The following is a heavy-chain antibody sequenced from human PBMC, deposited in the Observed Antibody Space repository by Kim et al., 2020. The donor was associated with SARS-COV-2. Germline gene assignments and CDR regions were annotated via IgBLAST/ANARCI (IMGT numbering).Heavy chain of an antibody. D-gene: IGHD6-6*01. V-gene: IGHV3-74*01. CDR3: AREVPIAARPAGGMDV. CDR1: GFTFSSYW. Sequence: GGSLRLSCAASGFTFSSYWMHWVRQAPGKGLVWVSRINSDGSSTSYADSVKGRFTISRDNAKNTLYLQMNSLRAEDTAVYYCAREVPIAARPAGGMDVWGQGTTVTVSS. J-gene: IGHJ6*02. CDR2: INSDGSST.